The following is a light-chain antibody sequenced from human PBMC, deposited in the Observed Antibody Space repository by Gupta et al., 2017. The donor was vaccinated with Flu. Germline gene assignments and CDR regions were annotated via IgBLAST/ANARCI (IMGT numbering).Light chain of an antibody. Sequence: SSDLTQAPAVSVALGQTVRITCQVYSLRNYYARWYQQKPGQAPVLVIYSKNIRPSGIPDRFSGSSSGNTASLTITGAQAEDEADYYCNSRDSTDNHQAVFGGGTKLTVL. J-gene: IGLJ2*01. CDR2: SKN. CDR1: SLRNYY. CDR3: NSRDSTDNHQAV. V-gene: IGLV3-19*01.